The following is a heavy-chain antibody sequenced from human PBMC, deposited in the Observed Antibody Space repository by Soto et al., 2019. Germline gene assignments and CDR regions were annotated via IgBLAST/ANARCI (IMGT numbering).Heavy chain of an antibody. CDR3: APIVVVAATGIDY. CDR2: ISANGGST. Sequence: EVQLLESGGGLVQPGGSLRLSCAASGFTFSSYAMNWVRQAPGKGLEWVSAISANGGSTNYADSVKGRFTISRDNSKNTLYVQMNSLRAEDTAVYYCAPIVVVAATGIDYWGQGTLVTVSS. V-gene: IGHV3-23*01. CDR1: GFTFSSYA. D-gene: IGHD2-15*01. J-gene: IGHJ4*02.